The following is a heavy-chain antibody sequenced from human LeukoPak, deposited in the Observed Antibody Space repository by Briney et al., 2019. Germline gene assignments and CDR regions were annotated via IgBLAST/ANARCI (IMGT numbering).Heavy chain of an antibody. CDR2: ISSSSSYI. CDR1: GFTFSSYS. Sequence: GGSLRLSCAASGFTFSSYSMNWVRQAPGKGLEWVSSISSSSSYIYYADSVKGRFTISRDNAKNSLYLQMNSLRAEDTAVYYCARDHPGQDQPKNWFDPWGQGTLVTVSS. V-gene: IGHV3-21*01. D-gene: IGHD2-2*01. CDR3: ARDHPGQDQPKNWFDP. J-gene: IGHJ5*02.